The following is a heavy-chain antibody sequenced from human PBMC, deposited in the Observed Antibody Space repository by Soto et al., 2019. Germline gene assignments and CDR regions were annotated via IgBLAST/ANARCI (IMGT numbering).Heavy chain of an antibody. V-gene: IGHV3-23*01. CDR1: GFTFSSYA. CDR2: ISGSGGST. D-gene: IGHD6-19*01. Sequence: GGSLRLSCAASGFTFSSYAMRWVRQAPGKGLEWVSAISGSGGSTYYADSVKGRFTISRDNSKNTLYLQMNSLRAEDTAVYYCAKIVGRQWLVLAYFQHWGQGTLVTVSS. J-gene: IGHJ1*01. CDR3: AKIVGRQWLVLAYFQH.